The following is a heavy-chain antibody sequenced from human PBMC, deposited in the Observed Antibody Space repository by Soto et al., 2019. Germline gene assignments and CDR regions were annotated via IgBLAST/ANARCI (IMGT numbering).Heavy chain of an antibody. CDR3: ARDFSYQRFDH. CDR1: EFSISSSW. V-gene: IGHV3-7*01. J-gene: IGHJ4*02. D-gene: IGHD3-16*02. Sequence: GVSLRLSFVASEFSISSSWICWIRQTPGKGLEWVTNINQDGSQVAYADAVKGRFTVSRDNAKNAVYLQMNSLTVEDTAVYFCARDFSYQRFDHWGQGALVTVSS. CDR2: INQDGSQV.